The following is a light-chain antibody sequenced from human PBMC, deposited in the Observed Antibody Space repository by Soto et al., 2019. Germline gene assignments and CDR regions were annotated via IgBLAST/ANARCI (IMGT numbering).Light chain of an antibody. J-gene: IGKJ1*01. V-gene: IGKV3-11*01. CDR3: QHRNNWPWT. CDR2: DAS. Sequence: EIVLTQSPAILSLSPGERATLSCRASQSVGRYLFWYQQKPGQAPSLLIYDASNRATGVPARFSGSGSGTDFTLTISSLESEDFAVYYCQHRNNWPWTLGQGTRVEIK. CDR1: QSVGRY.